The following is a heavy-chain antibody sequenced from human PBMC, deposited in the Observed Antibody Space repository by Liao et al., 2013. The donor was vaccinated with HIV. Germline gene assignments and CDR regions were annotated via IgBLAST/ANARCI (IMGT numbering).Heavy chain of an antibody. CDR2: INHRGST. Sequence: QVQLQQWGAGLLKPSETLSLTCAVYGGSFSGYYWTWIRQPPREGGVEWIGEINHRGSTNYNPSLKSRVTISVDTSKNQFSLKLSSVTAADTAVYYCARGKGYLNDYWGQGTLVTVSS. D-gene: IGHD1-1*01. CDR1: GGSFSGYY. CDR3: ARGKGYLNDY. V-gene: IGHV4-34*01. J-gene: IGHJ4*02.